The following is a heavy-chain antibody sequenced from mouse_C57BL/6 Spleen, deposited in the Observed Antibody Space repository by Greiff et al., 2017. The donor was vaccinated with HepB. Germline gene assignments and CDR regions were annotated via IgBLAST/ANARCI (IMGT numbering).Heavy chain of an antibody. J-gene: IGHJ3*01. Sequence: QVQLKQPGAELVKPGASVKLSCKASGYTFTSYWMHWVKQRPGRGLEWIGRIDPNSGGTKYNEKFKSKATLTADKPSSTAYMQLSSLTSEDSAVYYCARFYDYDGAWFAYWGQGTLVTVSA. D-gene: IGHD2-4*01. CDR1: GYTFTSYW. V-gene: IGHV1-72*01. CDR2: IDPNSGGT. CDR3: ARFYDYDGAWFAY.